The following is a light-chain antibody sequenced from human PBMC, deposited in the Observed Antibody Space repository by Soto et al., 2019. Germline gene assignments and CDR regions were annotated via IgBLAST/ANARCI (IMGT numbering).Light chain of an antibody. Sequence: EIVLTQSPGTLSLSPGERATLSCGASQSVNSNSLAWYQQKPGQAPRLLFYAASNRATGVPDRFSGSGSGTDFTLTISRVEPEDFAVYHCQQYGSSPLPFAGETKVDIK. CDR2: AAS. V-gene: IGKV3-20*01. CDR3: QQYGSSPLP. CDR1: QSVNSNS. J-gene: IGKJ4*01.